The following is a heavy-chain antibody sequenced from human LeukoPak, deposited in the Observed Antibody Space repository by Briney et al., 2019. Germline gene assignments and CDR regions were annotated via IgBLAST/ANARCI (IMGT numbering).Heavy chain of an antibody. Sequence: SETLSLTCTVSGYSISSGFYWGWIRQPPGKGLEWIGSFYHSGSTNYNPSLKSRVTISVDTSKNQFSLKLSSVTAADTAVYYCARHRKEYYYDSSGYYYRYYYYYYMDVWGKGTTATVSS. J-gene: IGHJ6*03. V-gene: IGHV4-38-2*02. CDR2: FYHSGST. CDR1: GYSISSGFY. CDR3: ARHRKEYYYDSSGYYYRYYYYYYMDV. D-gene: IGHD3-22*01.